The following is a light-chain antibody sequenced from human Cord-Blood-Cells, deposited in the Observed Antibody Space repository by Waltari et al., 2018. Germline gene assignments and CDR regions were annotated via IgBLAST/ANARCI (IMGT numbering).Light chain of an antibody. CDR2: AAS. CDR1: QRISSY. Sequence: DIQMTQPQSSPSASVRARVTITCRASQRISSYLNCDQQKPGKAPKLLIYAASSLQSGLPSSFSGSGSGKDSTFTIRSLQPEDFATYYCQQSYSTPPFGPGTKVEIK. CDR3: QQSYSTPP. V-gene: IGKV1-39*01. J-gene: IGKJ1*01.